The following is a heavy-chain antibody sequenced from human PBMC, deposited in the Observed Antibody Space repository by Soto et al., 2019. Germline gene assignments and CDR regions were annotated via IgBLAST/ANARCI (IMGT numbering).Heavy chain of an antibody. J-gene: IGHJ4*02. CDR2: ISSSGSTI. V-gene: IGHV3-48*03. CDR1: GFTFSSYE. D-gene: IGHD2-2*01. CDR3: ARDGSGGLYCSSTSCAPYDY. Sequence: PGGSLRLSCAASGFTFSSYEMNWVRQAPGKGLEWVSYISSSGSTIYYADSVKGRFTISRDNAKNSLYLQMNSLRAEDTAVYYCARDGSGGLYCSSTSCAPYDYWGQGTLVTVSS.